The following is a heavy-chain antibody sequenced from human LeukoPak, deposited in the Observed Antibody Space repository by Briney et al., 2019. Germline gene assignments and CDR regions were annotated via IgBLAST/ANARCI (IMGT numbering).Heavy chain of an antibody. CDR3: ASQKEGYSSGRGPPGAYYYMDV. Sequence: GASVKVSCNSSGYTFTSYGISWVRQAPGQGLEWMGWISAYNGNTNYAQKLQGRVTMTTDTSTSTAYMELRSLRSDDTAVYYWASQKEGYSSGRGPPGAYYYMDVWGKGTTVTVSS. D-gene: IGHD6-19*01. J-gene: IGHJ6*03. V-gene: IGHV1-18*01. CDR1: GYTFTSYG. CDR2: ISAYNGNT.